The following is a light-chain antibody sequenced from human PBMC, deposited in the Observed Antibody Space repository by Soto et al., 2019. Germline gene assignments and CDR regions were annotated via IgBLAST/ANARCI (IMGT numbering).Light chain of an antibody. CDR2: DAS. Sequence: DIQMTQSPSTLSASVGDRVTITCRASQSISTWLAWYQQKPGKAPKLLIYDASSLESGVPSRFSGSGSGTEFTLTISSLQPDDFAAYYCQLYNIYSATFGQGTKVDIK. V-gene: IGKV1-5*01. CDR1: QSISTW. J-gene: IGKJ1*01. CDR3: QLYNIYSAT.